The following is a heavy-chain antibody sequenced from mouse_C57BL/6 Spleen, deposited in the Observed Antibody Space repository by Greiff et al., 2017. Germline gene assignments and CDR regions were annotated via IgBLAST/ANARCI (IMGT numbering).Heavy chain of an antibody. CDR1: GYTFTSYW. CDR3: AREVLYDGYYDYAMDY. Sequence: VQLQQPGAELVKPGASVKLSCKASGYTFTSYWMHWVKQRPGRGLEWIGRIDPNSGGTKYNEQFKSKATLTVDKPSSTAYMQLSSLTSEDSAVYYCAREVLYDGYYDYAMDYWGQGTSVTVSS. V-gene: IGHV1-72*01. J-gene: IGHJ4*01. D-gene: IGHD2-3*01. CDR2: IDPNSGGT.